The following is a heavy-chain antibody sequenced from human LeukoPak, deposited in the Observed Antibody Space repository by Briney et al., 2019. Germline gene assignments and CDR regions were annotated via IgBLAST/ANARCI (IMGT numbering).Heavy chain of an antibody. CDR2: VHAAGTT. V-gene: IGHV4-4*07. J-gene: IGHJ5*02. D-gene: IGHD3-10*01. CDR3: ARITSGGAHFAP. Sequence: SETLSLTCTVSGGSISNYFWHWIRQPAGKGLEWIGRVHAAGTTHYNPSLMGRVTISLDTSKTQFSLKLKSVTASDTAVYYCARITSGGAHFAPWGQGTLVTVSS. CDR1: GGSISNYF.